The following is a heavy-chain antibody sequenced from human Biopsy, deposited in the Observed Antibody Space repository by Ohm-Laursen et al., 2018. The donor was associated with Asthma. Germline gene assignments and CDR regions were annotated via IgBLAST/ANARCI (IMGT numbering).Heavy chain of an antibody. J-gene: IGHJ6*02. Sequence: TLSLTCTVGGAYIGSRDHHWSWIRQSPGTGLEWIGFVFWSGTTHYNRFLGRRLSISIDTTRNEFSMTLMSVTAADTAVYFCARVASYGDLYFGIDVWGPGTTVSVS. CDR1: GAYIGSRDHH. D-gene: IGHD4-17*01. CDR2: VFWSGTT. CDR3: ARVASYGDLYFGIDV. V-gene: IGHV4-30-4*01.